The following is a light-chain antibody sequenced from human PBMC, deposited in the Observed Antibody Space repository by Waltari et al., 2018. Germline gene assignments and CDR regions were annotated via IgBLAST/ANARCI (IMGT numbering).Light chain of an antibody. CDR3: MQTLKFPFT. J-gene: IGKJ3*01. V-gene: IGKV2D-29*01. CDR2: EVS. Sequence: DIVMTQTPLSLSVTPGQSASISCRSSQSLLHSDGKTYLYWYLQRPGQPPHLLIYEVSNRCSGVPDRFSGIGSGTDFTLMISRVEAEDVGIYFCMQTLKFPFTFGPGTKVDI. CDR1: QSLLHSDGKTY.